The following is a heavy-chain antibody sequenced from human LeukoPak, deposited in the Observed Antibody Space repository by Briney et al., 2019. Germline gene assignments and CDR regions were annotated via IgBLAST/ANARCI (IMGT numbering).Heavy chain of an antibody. Sequence: PSETLSLTCTVSGGSISNYYWSWIRQPPGKGLEWIGYIYYSGSTNYNPSLKSRVTISVDTSKNQFSLKLSSVTAADTAVYYCARGGAGWSVAGTLRWFDPWGQGTLVTVSS. CDR2: IYYSGST. D-gene: IGHD6-19*01. CDR1: GGSISNYY. CDR3: ARGGAGWSVAGTLRWFDP. J-gene: IGHJ5*02. V-gene: IGHV4-59*12.